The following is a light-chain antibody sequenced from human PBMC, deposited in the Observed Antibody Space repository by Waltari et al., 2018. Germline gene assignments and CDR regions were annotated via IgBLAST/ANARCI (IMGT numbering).Light chain of an antibody. V-gene: IGKV1-9*01. J-gene: IGKJ4*01. Sequence: LLTQSPVSLSASVGDTATPTCRASADVRSYLAWVQQKPGRAPNLLIFGVPTLQSGVPSRFSGAGYGTDFTLTISGLQPEDSATYYCQHLVRYPLSFGGGTKVEIQ. CDR1: ADVRSY. CDR2: GVP. CDR3: QHLVRYPLS.